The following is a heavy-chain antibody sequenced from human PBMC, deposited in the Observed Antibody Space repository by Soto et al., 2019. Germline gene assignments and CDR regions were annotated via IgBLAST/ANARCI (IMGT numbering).Heavy chain of an antibody. CDR1: GFTFSDYV. CDR2: ISDGGERT. V-gene: IGHV3-23*01. J-gene: IGHJ6*02. Sequence: EVQLLESGGDLVQAGGSLRLSCVASGFTFSDYVMSWVRQVPGKGLEWVSSISDGGERTDYRDSVRGRFTISRDNARFTLHLQMNSLRVGDTALYFCARDRSTDFGLDVWGQGTTVTVSS. D-gene: IGHD3-3*01. CDR3: ARDRSTDFGLDV.